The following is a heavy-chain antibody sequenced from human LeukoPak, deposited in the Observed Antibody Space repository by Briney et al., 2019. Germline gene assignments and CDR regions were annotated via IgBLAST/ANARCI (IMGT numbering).Heavy chain of an antibody. CDR2: INYSGSA. V-gene: IGHV4-59*08. J-gene: IGHJ4*02. CDR1: GGSISNYY. Sequence: SETLSLTCTVSGGSISNYYWSWIRQPPGKGLEWIGYINYSGSANSNPSLKSRVTISVDTSKNQFSLKLSSVTAADTGVYYCARQVFGSGWYPNYFDYWGQGTLVTVSS. D-gene: IGHD6-19*01. CDR3: ARQVFGSGWYPNYFDY.